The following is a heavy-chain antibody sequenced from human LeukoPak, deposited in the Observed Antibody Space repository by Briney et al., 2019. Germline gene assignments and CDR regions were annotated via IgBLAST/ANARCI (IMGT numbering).Heavy chain of an antibody. J-gene: IGHJ6*03. D-gene: IGHD6-19*01. CDR3: ARGFTGAGDYYYYYMDV. Sequence: PGASVKVSCKASRGTFSNYAISWVRQAPGQGLEWMGGIIPIFGTANYAQKFQGRVTITGDESTSTAYMELSSLRSEDTAVYYCARGFTGAGDYYYYYMDVWGKGTTVTISS. CDR2: IIPIFGTA. CDR1: RGTFSNYA. V-gene: IGHV1-69*13.